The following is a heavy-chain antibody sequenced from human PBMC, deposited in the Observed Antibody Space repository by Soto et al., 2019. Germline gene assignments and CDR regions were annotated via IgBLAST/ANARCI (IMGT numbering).Heavy chain of an antibody. V-gene: IGHV2-5*02. D-gene: IGHD2-2*01. CDR1: GFSLSTSGVG. J-gene: IGHJ5*02. CDR2: IYWDDDK. CDR3: AHSPGDCISTSCYPNNWFDP. Sequence: QITLKESGPTLVKPTQTLTLTCTFSGFSLSTSGVGVGWIRQPPGKALEWLALIYWDDDKRYSPSLKSRLTITKDTSKNQVVLTMTNMDPVDTATYYCAHSPGDCISTSCYPNNWFDPWGQGTLVTVSS.